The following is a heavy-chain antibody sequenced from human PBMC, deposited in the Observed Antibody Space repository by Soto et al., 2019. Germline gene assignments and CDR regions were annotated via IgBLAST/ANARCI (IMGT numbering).Heavy chain of an antibody. Sequence: PGVSLRLSCAASGFTFVAYVMSWVRQAPGKGLEWVSSITSSGGGTYYADSVKGRFTVSRDNSKNTVYLQMNSLRDEDTAVYYCATLTAAGGQGTLVTVSS. CDR3: ATLTAA. CDR1: GFTFVAYV. CDR2: ITSSGGGT. V-gene: IGHV3-23*01. J-gene: IGHJ4*02. D-gene: IGHD6-13*01.